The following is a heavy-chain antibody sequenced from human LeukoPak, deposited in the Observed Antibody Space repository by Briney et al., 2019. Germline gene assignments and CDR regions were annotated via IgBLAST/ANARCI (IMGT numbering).Heavy chain of an antibody. CDR3: ARDQWYYYDSSGYYFPD. J-gene: IGHJ4*02. CDR1: GYTFTSYA. D-gene: IGHD3-22*01. Sequence: ASVKVSCKASGYTFTSYAMHWVRQAPGQRLEWMGWINAGNGNTKYSQEFQGRVTITRDTSASTAYMELGSLRSEDTAVYYCARDQWYYYDSSGYYFPDWGQGTLVTVSS. CDR2: INAGNGNT. V-gene: IGHV1-3*03.